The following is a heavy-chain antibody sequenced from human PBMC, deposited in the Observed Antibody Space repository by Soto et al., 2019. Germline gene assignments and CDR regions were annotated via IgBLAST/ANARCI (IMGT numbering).Heavy chain of an antibody. J-gene: IGHJ6*02. CDR2: INSDGSST. V-gene: IGHV3-74*01. Sequence: GGSLRLSCAASGFTFSNYWMHWVRQAPGKGLVWVSHINSDGSSTTYADSVKGRFTISRDNAKNTLYLQMNSLRAEDTAVYYCARDGWVVPAAGYYYYYGMDVWGQGTTVTVSS. CDR3: ARDGWVVPAAGYYYYYGMDV. CDR1: GFTFSNYW. D-gene: IGHD2-2*01.